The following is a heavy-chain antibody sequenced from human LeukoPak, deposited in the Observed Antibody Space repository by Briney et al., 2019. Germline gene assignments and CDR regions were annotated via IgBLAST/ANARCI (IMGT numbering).Heavy chain of an antibody. Sequence: SETLSLTCAVYGGSFSGYYWSWIRQPPGKGLEWIGEINHSGSTNYNPSLKSRVTISVDTSKNQFSLKLSSVTAADTAVYYCASPTPDRGYSQLLGYWGQGTLVTVSS. CDR1: GGSFSGYY. V-gene: IGHV4-34*01. D-gene: IGHD5-18*01. CDR3: ASPTPDRGYSQLLGY. J-gene: IGHJ4*02. CDR2: INHSGST.